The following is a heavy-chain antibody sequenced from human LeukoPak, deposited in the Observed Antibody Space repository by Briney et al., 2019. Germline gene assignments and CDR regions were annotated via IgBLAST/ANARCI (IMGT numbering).Heavy chain of an antibody. J-gene: IGHJ3*02. D-gene: IGHD3-9*01. CDR3: AGQSLRYFDWSYAFDI. V-gene: IGHV4-34*01. CDR2: INHSGST. CDR1: GGSFSGYY. Sequence: SETLSLTCAVYGGSFSGYYWSWIRQPPGKGLEWIGEINHSGSTNYNPSLKSRVTISVDTSKNQFPLKLSSVTAADTAVYYCAGQSLRYFDWSYAFDIWGQGTMVTVSS.